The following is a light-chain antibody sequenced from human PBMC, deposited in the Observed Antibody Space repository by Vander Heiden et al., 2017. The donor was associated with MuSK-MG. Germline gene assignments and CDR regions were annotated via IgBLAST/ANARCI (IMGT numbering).Light chain of an antibody. CDR2: SNN. J-gene: IGLJ2*01. CDR3: AAWDDSLNGSVV. CDR1: SSNIGSNT. V-gene: IGLV1-44*01. Sequence: QSVLTQPPPASGAPGQRVTIPCSGSSSNIGSNTVNWYQQLPGTAPKLLIYSNNQRPSGVPDRFSGSKSGTSASLAISGLQSEDEADYYCAAWDDSLNGSVVFGGGTKLTVL.